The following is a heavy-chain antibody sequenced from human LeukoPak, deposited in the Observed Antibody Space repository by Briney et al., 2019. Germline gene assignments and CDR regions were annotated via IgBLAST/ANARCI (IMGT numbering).Heavy chain of an antibody. V-gene: IGHV3-23*01. Sequence: WGSLRLSCAASGFTFSSYAMSWVRQAPGKGLEWVSAISGSGGSTYYADSVKGRFTISRDNSKNTLYLQMNSLRAEDTAVYYYAKALQWELLFPHWGQGTPVTVSS. CDR3: AKALQWELLFPH. CDR1: GFTFSSYA. CDR2: ISGSGGST. J-gene: IGHJ4*02. D-gene: IGHD1-26*01.